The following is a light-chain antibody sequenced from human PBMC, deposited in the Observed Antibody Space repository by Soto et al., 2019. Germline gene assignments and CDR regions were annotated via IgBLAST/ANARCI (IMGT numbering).Light chain of an antibody. J-gene: IGKJ1*01. CDR3: QHYTLYSAS. CDR2: DAS. V-gene: IGKV1-5*01. CDR1: QNIFTY. Sequence: DIHMTQSPSTLSASVGDRVTISSRASQNIFTYLAWYQKKPGKAPKLLIFDASTLHSGVPPGFCGSGSGTEFTLTISSLQPDDFAAYYCQHYTLYSASFGPGTKV.